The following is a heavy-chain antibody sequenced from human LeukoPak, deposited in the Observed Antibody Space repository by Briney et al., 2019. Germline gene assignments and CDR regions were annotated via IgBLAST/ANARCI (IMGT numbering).Heavy chain of an antibody. Sequence: GGSLRLSCAASGFTFSGSAMHWVRQASGKGLEWVGRIRSKANSYATAYAASVKGRFTISRDDSKNTAYLQMNSLKTVDTAVYYCTSEYCSSTSCYRGESGYWGQGTLVTVSS. J-gene: IGHJ4*02. V-gene: IGHV3-73*01. D-gene: IGHD2-2*01. CDR2: IRSKANSYAT. CDR3: TSEYCSSTSCYRGESGY. CDR1: GFTFSGSA.